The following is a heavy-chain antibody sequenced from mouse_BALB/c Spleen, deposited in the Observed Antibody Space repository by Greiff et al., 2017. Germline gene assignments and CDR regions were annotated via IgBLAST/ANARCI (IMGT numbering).Heavy chain of an antibody. CDR3: VREGLLYAMDY. V-gene: IGHV2-9-2*01. CDR2: IWTGGGT. CDR1: GFSLTSYD. Sequence: VQLKESGPGLVAPSQSLSITCTVSGFSLTSYDISWIRQPPVKGLEWLGVIWTGGGTNYNSAFMSRLSISKDNSKSQVFLKMNSLQTDDTAIYYCVREGLLYAMDYWGQGTSVTVSS. J-gene: IGHJ4*01. D-gene: IGHD3-3*01.